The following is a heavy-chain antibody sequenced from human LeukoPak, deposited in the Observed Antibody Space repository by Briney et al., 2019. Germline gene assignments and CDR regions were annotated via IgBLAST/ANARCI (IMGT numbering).Heavy chain of an antibody. CDR1: AYTFTSYG. D-gene: IGHD2-2*01. CDR3: ALTKDIVVVTAAQFDY. CDR2: ISAYNGNT. V-gene: IGHV1-18*04. Sequence: ASVKVSCNASAYTFTSYGISWVREAPAQGLEWMGWISAYNGNTNCAQKLQGRVTMTTDTSTSTAYMELRSLRSDDTAVYYCALTKDIVVVTAAQFDYWGQGTLVTVSS. J-gene: IGHJ4*02.